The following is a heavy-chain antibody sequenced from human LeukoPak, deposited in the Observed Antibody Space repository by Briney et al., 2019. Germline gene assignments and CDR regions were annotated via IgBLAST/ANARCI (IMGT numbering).Heavy chain of an antibody. V-gene: IGHV3-23*01. D-gene: IGHD3-22*01. CDR1: GFTFSSYA. Sequence: PGGSLRLSCAASGFTFSSYAMSWVRQAPGKGLEWVSAISGSGGSTYYADSVKGRFTISRDNSKNTLYLQMNSLRAEDTAVYYCAKSTMIVVVIVDAFDIWGQGTTVPVSS. CDR2: ISGSGGST. CDR3: AKSTMIVVVIVDAFDI. J-gene: IGHJ3*02.